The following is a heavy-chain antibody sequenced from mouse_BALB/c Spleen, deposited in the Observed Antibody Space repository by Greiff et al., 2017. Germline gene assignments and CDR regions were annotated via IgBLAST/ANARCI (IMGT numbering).Heavy chain of an antibody. CDR1: GYSITSGYY. D-gene: IGHD3-1*01. Sequence: EVKLMESGPGLVKPSQSLSLTCSVTGYSITSGYYWNWIRQFPGNKLEWMGYISYDGSNNYNPSLKNRISITRDTSKNQFFLKLNSVTTEDTATYCCARDSSGPFAYWGQGTLVTVSA. CDR2: ISYDGSN. CDR3: ARDSSGPFAY. V-gene: IGHV3-6*02. J-gene: IGHJ3*01.